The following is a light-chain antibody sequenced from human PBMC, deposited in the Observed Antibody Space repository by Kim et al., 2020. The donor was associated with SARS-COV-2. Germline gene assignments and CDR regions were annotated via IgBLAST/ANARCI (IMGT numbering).Light chain of an antibody. Sequence: YYATWYQQKPGQAPVLVIYDKNNRPSGIPDRFSGSSSGNTASLTITGAQAEDEADYYCNSRHSSANHVIFGGGTQLTVL. V-gene: IGLV3-19*01. CDR3: NSRHSSANHVI. CDR2: DKN. J-gene: IGLJ2*01. CDR1: YY.